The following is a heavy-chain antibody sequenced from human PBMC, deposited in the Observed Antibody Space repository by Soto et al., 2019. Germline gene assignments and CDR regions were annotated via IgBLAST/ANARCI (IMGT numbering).Heavy chain of an antibody. CDR1: GFTFSSYW. D-gene: IGHD6-13*01. J-gene: IGHJ4*02. V-gene: IGHV3-7*01. CDR3: ATSRTFDY. Sequence: GGSLRLSSVVSGFTFSSYWMNWVRQSPGKGLEWVANIKQDGSEKYYVDSAKGRFTISRDNAKNSLYLQMDSLSAEDTAIYYCATSRTFDYWGQGTLVTVSS. CDR2: IKQDGSEK.